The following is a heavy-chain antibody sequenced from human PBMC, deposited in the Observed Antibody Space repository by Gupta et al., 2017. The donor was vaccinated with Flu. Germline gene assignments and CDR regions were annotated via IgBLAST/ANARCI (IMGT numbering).Heavy chain of an antibody. V-gene: IGHV1-18*01. CDR2: ISAYNGNT. J-gene: IGHJ6*03. CDR3: ARPYYYGSGSYYNSDYYYYMDV. D-gene: IGHD3-10*01. Sequence: QVQLVQSGAEVKKPGASVKVSCKASGYTFTSYGISWVRQAPGQGLEWMGWISAYNGNTNNAQKLQGRVTMTTDTSTSTAYMELRSLRSDDTAVYYCARPYYYGSGSYYNSDYYYYMDVWGKGTTVTVSS. CDR1: GYTFTSYG.